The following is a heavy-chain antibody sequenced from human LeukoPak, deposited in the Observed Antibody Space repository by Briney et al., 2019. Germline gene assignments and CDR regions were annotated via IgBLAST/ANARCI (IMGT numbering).Heavy chain of an antibody. CDR2: ISSSGSTI. Sequence: SGGSLSLSCAASGFTFSDYYMSWIRKAPGKGLEWVSYISSSGSTIYYADSVKGRFTISRDNAKNSLYLQMNSLRAEDTAVYYCARAPTNYYGMDVWGQGTTVTVSS. CDR1: GFTFSDYY. CDR3: ARAPTNYYGMDV. D-gene: IGHD5-12*01. J-gene: IGHJ6*02. V-gene: IGHV3-11*01.